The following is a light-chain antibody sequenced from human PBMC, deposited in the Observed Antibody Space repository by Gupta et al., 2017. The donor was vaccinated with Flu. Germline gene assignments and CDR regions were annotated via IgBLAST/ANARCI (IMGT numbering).Light chain of an antibody. J-gene: IGKJ2*01. CDR1: QSVSSY. CDR2: AAS. Sequence: SSLSASVGDRVTITCRASQSVSSYLNWYKQKPGKAPKLLIYAASSLQSGVPSRFSGSGSGTDFTLTISSRQPEDFAPYYSQQSYSTLGYTFGQGTKLEIK. V-gene: IGKV1-39*01. CDR3: QQSYSTLGYT.